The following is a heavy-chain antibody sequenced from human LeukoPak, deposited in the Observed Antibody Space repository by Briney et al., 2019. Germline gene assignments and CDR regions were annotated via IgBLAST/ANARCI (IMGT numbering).Heavy chain of an antibody. CDR3: AKISQSYSSSWYPTGYFDY. D-gene: IGHD6-13*01. CDR2: ISGSGSST. V-gene: IGHV3-23*01. CDR1: GFTFSSYA. J-gene: IGHJ4*02. Sequence: GGSLRLSCAASGFTFSSYAMSWVRQAPGKGLEWVSAISGSGSSTYYADSVKGRFTISTDNSKNTLSLQMNSLRAEDTAVYFCAKISQSYSSSWYPTGYFDYWGQGTLVTVSS.